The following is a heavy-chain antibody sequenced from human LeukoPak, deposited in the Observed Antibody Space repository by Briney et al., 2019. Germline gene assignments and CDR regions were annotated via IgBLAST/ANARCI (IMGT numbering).Heavy chain of an antibody. J-gene: IGHJ4*02. Sequence: GASVKVSCKASGYTFTGYGISWVRQAPGQGLEWMGWISAYNGNTNYAQKLQGRVTMTTDTSTSTAYMELRSLRSDDTAVYYCARAGIYYYDSSGYGYWGQGTLVTVSS. CDR1: GYTFTGYG. D-gene: IGHD3-22*01. CDR3: ARAGIYYYDSSGYGY. CDR2: ISAYNGNT. V-gene: IGHV1-18*01.